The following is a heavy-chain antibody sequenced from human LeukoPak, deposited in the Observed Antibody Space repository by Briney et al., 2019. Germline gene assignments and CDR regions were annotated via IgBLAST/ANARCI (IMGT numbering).Heavy chain of an antibody. Sequence: GGSLRLSCAASGFTFSSYGMHWVRQAPGKGLEWVAYIQYDGSNEQYADSVKGRFSISRDSSRNILYLQMNSLRAEDTAVYYCAELGITMIGGVWGKGTTVTISS. J-gene: IGHJ6*04. CDR3: AELGITMIGGV. CDR2: IQYDGSNE. V-gene: IGHV3-30*02. D-gene: IGHD3-10*02. CDR1: GFTFSSYG.